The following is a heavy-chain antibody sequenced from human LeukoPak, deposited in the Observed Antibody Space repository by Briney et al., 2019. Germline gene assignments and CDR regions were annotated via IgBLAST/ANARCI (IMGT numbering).Heavy chain of an antibody. J-gene: IGHJ4*02. CDR2: ISYDGSNK. V-gene: IGHV3-30-3*01. CDR1: GFTFSSYA. CDR3: ARGRGGYSYGWLDY. Sequence: PGGSLRLSCAASGFTFSSYAMHRVRQAPGKGLEWVAVISYDGSNKYYADSVKGRFTISRDNSKNTLYLQMNSLRAEDTAVYYCARGRGGYSYGWLDYWGQGTLVTVSS. D-gene: IGHD5-18*01.